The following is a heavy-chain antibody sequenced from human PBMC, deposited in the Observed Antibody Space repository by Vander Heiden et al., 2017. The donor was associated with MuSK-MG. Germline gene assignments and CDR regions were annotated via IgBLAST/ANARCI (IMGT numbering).Heavy chain of an antibody. CDR2: ISESGDST. CDR3: TRGYSAFDY. CDR1: GFTFRRYA. D-gene: IGHD1-26*01. Sequence: EVQLLESGGGLVQPGGSLSLSCATSGFTFRRYAMTWVRQAPGKGLEWVSAISESGDSTYYADSAKGRFTISRDNSKNTLYLQLNGLRAEDTAVYYCTRGYSAFDYWGQGTLVTVSS. V-gene: IGHV3-23*01. J-gene: IGHJ4*02.